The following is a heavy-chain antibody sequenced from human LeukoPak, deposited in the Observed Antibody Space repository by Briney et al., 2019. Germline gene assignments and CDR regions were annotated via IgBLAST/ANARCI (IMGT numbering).Heavy chain of an antibody. CDR2: INHSGST. V-gene: IGHV4-34*01. CDR3: ARGSRRAAAGAIDY. Sequence: SETLSLTCAVYGGSFSGYYWSWIRQPPGKGLEWIGEINHSGSTNYNPSLKSRVTLSVDTSKNQFSLKLSSVTAADTAVYYCARGSRRAAAGAIDYWGQGTLVTVSS. D-gene: IGHD6-13*01. J-gene: IGHJ4*02. CDR1: GGSFSGYY.